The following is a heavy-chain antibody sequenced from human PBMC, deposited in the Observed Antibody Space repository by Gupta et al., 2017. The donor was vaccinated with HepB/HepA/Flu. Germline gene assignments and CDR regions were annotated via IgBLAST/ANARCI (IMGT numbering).Heavy chain of an antibody. CDR1: GSTFSNHG. V-gene: IGHV3-30*18. J-gene: IGHJ4*02. D-gene: IGHD6-6*01. CDR3: AKANHGSSLDY. Sequence: QVQLVESGGGVVQPARSLRLSCAASGSTFSNHGMHWAGQAPGKGLELVALISHDANYKYYEDSGKGRFTISRDNSNNTLYLHMSSLRTDDTAVFYCAKANHGSSLDYWGEGTRVTVSS. CDR2: ISHDANYK.